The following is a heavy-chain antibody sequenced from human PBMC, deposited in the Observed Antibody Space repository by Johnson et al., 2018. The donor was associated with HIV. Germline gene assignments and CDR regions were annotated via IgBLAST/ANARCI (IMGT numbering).Heavy chain of an antibody. CDR1: GFIVRSNY. V-gene: IGHV3-74*01. D-gene: IGHD4-23*01. CDR3: AREAQTHAFDI. Sequence: MLLVESGGGLVQPGGSLRLSCAASGFIVRSNYMNWVRQAPGKGLEWVSVINGDGTGSTYADSVKGRFTISRDNAKNSLYLQMNSLRAGDTAVYYCAREAQTHAFDIWGQGTMVTVSS. J-gene: IGHJ3*02. CDR2: INGDGTGS.